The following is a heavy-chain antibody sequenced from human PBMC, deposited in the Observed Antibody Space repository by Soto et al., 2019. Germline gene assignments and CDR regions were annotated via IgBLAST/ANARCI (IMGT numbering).Heavy chain of an antibody. V-gene: IGHV3-30*18. CDR1: GFTFSSYG. J-gene: IGHJ4*02. D-gene: IGHD5-12*01. CDR3: AKEFLSGYDSPLYS. Sequence: QVQLVESGGGVVQPGRSLRLSCAASGFTFSSYGMHWVRQAPGKGLEWVAVISYDGSNKYYADSVKGRFTISRDNSKNTLYLQMTSLRAEDTAVYYCAKEFLSGYDSPLYSWGQGTLVTVSS. CDR2: ISYDGSNK.